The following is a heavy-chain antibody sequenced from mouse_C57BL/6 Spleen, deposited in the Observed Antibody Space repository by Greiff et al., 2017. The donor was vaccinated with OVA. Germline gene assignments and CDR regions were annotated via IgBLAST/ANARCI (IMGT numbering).Heavy chain of an antibody. J-gene: IGHJ4*01. Sequence: EVKLMESGGGLVQPGGSMKLSCAASGFTFSDAWMDWVRQSPEKGLEWVAEIRNKANNHATYYAESVKGRFTISRDASKSSVSLQMNSLRAEDTGIYYCTRKILRYYAMDYWGQGTSVTVSS. V-gene: IGHV6-6*01. CDR2: IRNKANNHAT. CDR3: TRKILRYYAMDY. CDR1: GFTFSDAW. D-gene: IGHD1-1*01.